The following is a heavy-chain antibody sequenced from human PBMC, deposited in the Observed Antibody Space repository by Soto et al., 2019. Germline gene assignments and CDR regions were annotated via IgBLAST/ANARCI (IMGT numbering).Heavy chain of an antibody. CDR2: ISGSGGST. Sequence: GGSLRLSCAASGFTFSSYAMSWVRQAPGKGLEWVSAISGSGGSTYYADSVKGRFTISRDNSKNTLYLQMNSLRAEDTAVYYCARRVLLWFGELYPGHYYYYMDVWGKGTTVTVSS. J-gene: IGHJ6*03. CDR3: ARRVLLWFGELYPGHYYYYMDV. V-gene: IGHV3-23*01. D-gene: IGHD3-10*01. CDR1: GFTFSSYA.